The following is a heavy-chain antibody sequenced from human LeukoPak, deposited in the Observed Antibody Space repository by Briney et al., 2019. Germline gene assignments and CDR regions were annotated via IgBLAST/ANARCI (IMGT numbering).Heavy chain of an antibody. D-gene: IGHD2-15*01. J-gene: IGHJ4*02. Sequence: ASVKVSCKTSGYTFTDSYMHWVRQAPGQGLEWIGWINHNAGDTTYAQGFHGRVTMTRDTSISTVYMELNSLKLDDTAVYYCTREGRVGVPFDYWGQGTLVTVSS. CDR1: GYTFTDSY. CDR2: INHNAGDT. CDR3: TREGRVGVPFDY. V-gene: IGHV1-2*02.